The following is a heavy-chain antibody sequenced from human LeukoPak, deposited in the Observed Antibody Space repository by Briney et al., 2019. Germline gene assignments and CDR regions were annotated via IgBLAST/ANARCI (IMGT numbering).Heavy chain of an antibody. V-gene: IGHV1-69*13. D-gene: IGHD6-6*01. CDR2: IIPMLGTA. Sequence: ASVKVSCKASGGTFSSYAISWVRQAPGQGLEWMGGIIPMLGTANYAQKFQGRVTITADESTSTAYMELSSLRSEDTAVYYCATATLVDAFDIWGQGTMVTVSS. J-gene: IGHJ3*02. CDR3: ATATLVDAFDI. CDR1: GGTFSSYA.